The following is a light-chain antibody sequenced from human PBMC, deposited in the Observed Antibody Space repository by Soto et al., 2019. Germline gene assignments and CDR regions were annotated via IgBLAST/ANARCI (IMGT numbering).Light chain of an antibody. CDR1: SSDVGGYNY. CDR2: DVS. Sequence: QSALTQPRSVSGSPGQSVTISCTGTSSDVGGYNYVSWDQQHPGKAPKLMIYDVSKRPSGVPDRFSGSKSGNTASLTISGLQAEDESDYYCCSYAGSYSFPYVFGTGTKVTVL. V-gene: IGLV2-11*01. J-gene: IGLJ1*01. CDR3: CSYAGSYSFPYV.